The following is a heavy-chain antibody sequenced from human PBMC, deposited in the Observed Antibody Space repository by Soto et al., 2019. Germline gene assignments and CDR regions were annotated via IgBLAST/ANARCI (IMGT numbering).Heavy chain of an antibody. CDR1: GFTLSTYG. CDR2: ISYDGSEK. J-gene: IGHJ5*02. CDR3: AKDRGTSGSPLAYHCLDP. V-gene: IGHV3-30*18. D-gene: IGHD3-10*01. Sequence: GGCMRLACAASGFTLSTYGMHWVRQAPGKGLEWVALISYDGSEKYYADSVKGRFTISRDNSKNTLFLQMNSLRPEDTAVYYCAKDRGTSGSPLAYHCLDPWGQGTLVTVSS.